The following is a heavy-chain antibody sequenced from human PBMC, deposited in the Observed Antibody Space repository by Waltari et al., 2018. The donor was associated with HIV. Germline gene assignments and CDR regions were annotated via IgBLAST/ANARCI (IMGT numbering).Heavy chain of an antibody. D-gene: IGHD1-26*01. J-gene: IGHJ6*02. V-gene: IGHV3-7*01. Sequence: EVQLLESGGGLVQSGGSLRSACAASGFTFTDYVMSWVRQTAGKGLEWLAYIKDDGSEKYYMGSVKGRFTISRDNAKNSMFLQMNSLRAEDTAVYYCARIGTFPHNYAIDFWGQGTTVTVSS. CDR2: IKDDGSEK. CDR1: GFTFTDYV. CDR3: ARIGTFPHNYAIDF.